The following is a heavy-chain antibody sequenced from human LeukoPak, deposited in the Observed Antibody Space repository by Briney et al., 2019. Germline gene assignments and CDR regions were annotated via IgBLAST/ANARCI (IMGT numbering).Heavy chain of an antibody. CDR3: AREELRGSYSPEYFQH. V-gene: IGHV4-59*01. CDR1: GGSISSYY. Sequence: SETLSLTCTVSGGSISSYYWSWIRQPPGKGLEWIGDIYYSGSTNYNPSLKSRVTISVDTSKNQFSLKLSSVTAADTAVYYCAREELRGSYSPEYFQHWGQGTLVTVSS. D-gene: IGHD1-26*01. J-gene: IGHJ1*01. CDR2: IYYSGST.